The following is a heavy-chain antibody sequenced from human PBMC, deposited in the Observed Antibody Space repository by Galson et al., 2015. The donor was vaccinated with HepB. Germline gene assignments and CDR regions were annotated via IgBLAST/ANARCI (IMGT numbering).Heavy chain of an antibody. CDR2: ISGRGRST. D-gene: IGHD2-2*01. CDR1: GFTFSDYA. Sequence: SLRLSCAASGFTFSDYAMSWVRQAPGKGLEWVSGISGRGRSTYYAGSVKGRFTISRDSSRLYLQMNSLRADDTAVYYCAKSRKARRPFCTSARCYYYYGVDVWGQGTAVTVSS. J-gene: IGHJ6*02. V-gene: IGHV3-23*01. CDR3: AKSRKARRPFCTSARCYYYYGVDV.